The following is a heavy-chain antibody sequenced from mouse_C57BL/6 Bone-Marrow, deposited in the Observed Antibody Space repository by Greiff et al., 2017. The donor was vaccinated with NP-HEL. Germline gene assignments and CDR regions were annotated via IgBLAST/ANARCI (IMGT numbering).Heavy chain of an antibody. J-gene: IGHJ4*01. CDR2: ISSGGDYI. V-gene: IGHV5-9-1*02. D-gene: IGHD2-1*01. CDR1: GFTFSSYA. CDR3: TRDNGNHYYAMDY. Sequence: KVVESGEGLVKPGGSLKLSCAASGFTFSSYAMSWVRQTPEKRLEWVAYISSGGDYIYYADTVKGRFTISRDNARNTLYLQMSSLKSEDTAMYYCTRDNGNHYYAMDYWGQGTSVTVSS.